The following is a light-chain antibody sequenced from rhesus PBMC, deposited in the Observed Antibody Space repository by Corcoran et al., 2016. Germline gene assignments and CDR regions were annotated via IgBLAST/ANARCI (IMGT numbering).Light chain of an antibody. CDR2: RTS. CDR1: PDISNY. J-gene: IGKJ4*01. Sequence: DIQMTQSPSSLSASVGDRVTITCRASPDISNYFAWYQHKPGKALKLLINRTSNLETGVPSRFSGRGSGTDFTLTISSLQPEDIATYFCQQHDNFPLAFGGGTKVELK. V-gene: IGKV1-69*01. CDR3: QQHDNFPLA.